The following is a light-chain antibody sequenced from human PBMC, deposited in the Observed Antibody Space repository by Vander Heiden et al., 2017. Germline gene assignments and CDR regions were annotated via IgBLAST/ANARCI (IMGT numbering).Light chain of an antibody. V-gene: IGLV1-44*01. CDR2: RNN. Sequence: QSVLTQPPSASGTPGQRVTISCSGSSSNIGTKTVNWYQQLPGTAPKILIYRNNQRPSGVPDRFSGSKSGTAASLAISWLQAEDEATYYCAAGDDSLNGWVFGGGTKLTVL. J-gene: IGLJ3*02. CDR3: AAGDDSLNGWV. CDR1: SSNIGTKT.